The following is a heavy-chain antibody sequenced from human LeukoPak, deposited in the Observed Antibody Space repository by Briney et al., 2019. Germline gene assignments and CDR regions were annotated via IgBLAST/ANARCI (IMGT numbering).Heavy chain of an antibody. Sequence: ASVKVSCKASGYTFISYVMHWVRQAPGQRLEWMGWINPDNGNTEYSQRFQGRVTITRDTPASTAYMELTSLRSEDTAVYYCAKDRGGTGDFDYWGQGTLVTVSS. J-gene: IGHJ4*02. CDR2: INPDNGNT. CDR3: AKDRGGTGDFDY. D-gene: IGHD3-10*01. V-gene: IGHV1-3*01. CDR1: GYTFISYV.